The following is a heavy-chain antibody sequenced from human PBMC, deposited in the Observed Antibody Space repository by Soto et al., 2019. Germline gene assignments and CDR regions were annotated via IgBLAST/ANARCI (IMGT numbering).Heavy chain of an antibody. CDR1: GYTFTGYY. CDR2: INAGNGNT. J-gene: IGHJ6*02. V-gene: IGHV1-3*01. CDR3: AREDRDRETGLVPAAIDGMDV. Sequence: ASVKVSCKASGYTFTGYYMHWVRQAPGQGLEWMGWINAGNGNTKYSQKFQGRVTITRDTSASTAYMELSSLRSEDTAVYYCAREDRDRETGLVPAAIDGMDVWGQGTTVTVSS. D-gene: IGHD2-2*01.